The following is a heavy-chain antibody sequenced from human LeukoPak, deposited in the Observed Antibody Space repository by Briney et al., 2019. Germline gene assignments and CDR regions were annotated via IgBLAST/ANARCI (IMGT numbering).Heavy chain of an antibody. CDR3: ARDLRDYDSWSGYYTGYFDY. Sequence: SETLSLTCTVSGGSMTNYYWTWIRQHPGKGLEWIGYIYYSGSTYYNPSLKSRVTISVDTSKNQFSLKLSSVTAADTAVYYCARDLRDYDSWSGYYTGYFDYWGQGTLVTVSS. CDR2: IYYSGST. CDR1: GGSMTNYY. D-gene: IGHD3-3*01. J-gene: IGHJ4*02. V-gene: IGHV4-59*06.